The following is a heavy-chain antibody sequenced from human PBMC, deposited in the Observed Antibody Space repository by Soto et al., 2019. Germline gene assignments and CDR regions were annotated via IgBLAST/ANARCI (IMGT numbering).Heavy chain of an antibody. CDR3: ARQGDGDYVGAFDI. CDR1: GGSISSSSYY. V-gene: IGHV4-39*01. D-gene: IGHD4-17*01. CDR2: IYYSGST. J-gene: IGHJ3*02. Sequence: QLQLQESGPGLVKPSETLSLTCTVSGGSISSSSYYWGWIRQPPGKGLEWIGSIYYSGSTYYNPSLKSRVTISVDTSKNQFSLKLSSVTAADTAVYYCARQGDGDYVGAFDIWGQGTMVTVSS.